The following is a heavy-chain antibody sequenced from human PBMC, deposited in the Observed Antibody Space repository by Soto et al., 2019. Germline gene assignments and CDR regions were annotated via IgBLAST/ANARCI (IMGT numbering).Heavy chain of an antibody. CDR3: ARDRFLEWAESENYYYYGMDV. J-gene: IGHJ6*02. D-gene: IGHD3-3*01. CDR2: IYPGDSDT. CDR1: GCSFTSYW. V-gene: IGHV5-51*01. Sequence: GESLKISCKGSGCSFTSYWIGWVRQMPGKGLEWMGIIYPGDSDTRYSPSFQGQVTISADKSISTAYLQWSSLKASDTAMYYCARDRFLEWAESENYYYYGMDVWGQGTTVTVSS.